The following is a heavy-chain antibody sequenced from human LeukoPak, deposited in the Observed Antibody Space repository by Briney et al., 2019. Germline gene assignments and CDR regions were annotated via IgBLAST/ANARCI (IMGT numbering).Heavy chain of an antibody. J-gene: IGHJ4*02. CDR2: ISGSGGST. V-gene: IGHV3-23*01. Sequence: PGGSLRLSCAASGLTVNNDYMNWVRQAPGKGLEWVSAISGSGGSTYYADSVKGRFTISRGNSKNTLYLQMNSLRAEDTAVYYCAKDSSSSDYWGQGTLVTVSS. CDR3: AKDSSSSDY. D-gene: IGHD6-6*01. CDR1: GLTVNNDY.